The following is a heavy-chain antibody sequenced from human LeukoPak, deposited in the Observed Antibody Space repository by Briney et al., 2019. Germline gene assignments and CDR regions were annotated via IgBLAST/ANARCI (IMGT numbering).Heavy chain of an antibody. CDR3: ARGLKLLWFGKGHWFDP. CDR1: GGSFSGYY. Sequence: PSETLSLTCAVYGGSFSGYYWSWIRQPPGKGLEWIGEINHSGSTNYNPSLKSRVTISVDTSKNQFSLKLSSVTAADTAVYYCARGLKLLWFGKGHWFDPWGQGTLVTVSS. CDR2: INHSGST. V-gene: IGHV4-34*01. J-gene: IGHJ5*02. D-gene: IGHD3-10*01.